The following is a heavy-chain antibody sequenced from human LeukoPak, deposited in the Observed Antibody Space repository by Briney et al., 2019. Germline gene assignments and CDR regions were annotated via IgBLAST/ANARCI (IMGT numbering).Heavy chain of an antibody. V-gene: IGHV4-4*02. CDR1: GGSISSPNW. D-gene: IGHD4-17*01. J-gene: IGHJ4*02. CDR3: ASRHDSGPY. Sequence: PSETLSLTCAVSGGSISSPNWWTWVRQPPGKGLEWIGEVYHTGSTNYNPSLKSRVTISVDKSNNQFSLELTSVTAADTAVYYCASRHDSGPYWGQGTLVTVSS. CDR2: VYHTGST.